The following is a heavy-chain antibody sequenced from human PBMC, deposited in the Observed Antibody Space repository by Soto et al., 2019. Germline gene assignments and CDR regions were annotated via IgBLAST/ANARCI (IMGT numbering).Heavy chain of an antibody. D-gene: IGHD3-3*01. Sequence: GASLKVSCKASGCTFSSYAISWVRQAPGQGLEWMGGIIPIFGTANYAQKFQGRVTITADESTSTAYMELSSLRSEGTAVYYCARLRDGYNFCYFDYWGQGTLVTVSS. CDR2: IIPIFGTA. V-gene: IGHV1-69*13. J-gene: IGHJ4*02. CDR1: GCTFSSYA. CDR3: ARLRDGYNFCYFDY.